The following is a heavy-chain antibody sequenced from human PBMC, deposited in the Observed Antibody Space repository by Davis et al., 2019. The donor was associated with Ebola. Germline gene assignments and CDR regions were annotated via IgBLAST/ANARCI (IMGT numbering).Heavy chain of an antibody. V-gene: IGHV5-51*01. CDR3: ARQVKGDVDLPHYFYCMDV. Sequence: PGGSLRLSCQTSGYSFSTWWIGWVRQMPGKGLEWIGIIYPGDSDTRYTPSFQGQVTISADKSSGTTYLQWRSLQASDTAMYYCARQVKGDVDLPHYFYCMDVWGQGTAVTVSS. J-gene: IGHJ6*02. D-gene: IGHD5-12*01. CDR2: IYPGDSDT. CDR1: GYSFSTWW.